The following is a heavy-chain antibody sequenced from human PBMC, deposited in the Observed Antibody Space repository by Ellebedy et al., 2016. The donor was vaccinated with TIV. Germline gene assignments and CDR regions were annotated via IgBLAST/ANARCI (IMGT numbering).Heavy chain of an antibody. V-gene: IGHV3-23*01. J-gene: IGHJ4*02. CDR1: GFTFSTYA. CDR3: AKDSGRSGWISDY. CDR2: LTTGGVT. D-gene: IGHD3-10*01. Sequence: GESLKISCVVSGFTFSTYAMRWFRQAPGKGLEWVSALTTGGVTFYADSVKGRFTISRDSSKNTLSLQMNSLRVEDMAIYFCAKDSGRSGWISDYWGQGTLVTVSS.